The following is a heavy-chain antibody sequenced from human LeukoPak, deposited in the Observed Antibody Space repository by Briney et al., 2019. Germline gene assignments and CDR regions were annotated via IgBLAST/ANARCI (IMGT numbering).Heavy chain of an antibody. CDR1: GYSFTSYW. CDR3: ARPHYSDSIGYYFDS. CDR2: IYPGDSDI. D-gene: IGHD3-16*01. Sequence: GESLKISCKGSGYSFTSYWIGWVRQMPGKGLEWMGIIYPGDSDIRYSPSFQGQVTISVDKSISTAYLQWSSLKASDTAIYYCARPHYSDSIGYYFDSWGQGTLVTVSS. V-gene: IGHV5-51*01. J-gene: IGHJ4*02.